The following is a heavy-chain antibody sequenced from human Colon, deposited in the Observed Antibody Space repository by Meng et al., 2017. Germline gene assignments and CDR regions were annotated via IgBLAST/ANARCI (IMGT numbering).Heavy chain of an antibody. CDR2: IKQDGSVK. CDR3: ARDPGFSAFDI. V-gene: IGHV3-7*01. CDR1: GFTFSSSW. D-gene: IGHD5-12*01. Sequence: GGSLRLSCAASGFTFSSSWMAWVRQTPGKGLEWVANIKQDGSVKNHVDSVKGRFTVSRDNDENSLYLQMTSLRVEDTAIYYCARDPGFSAFDIWGQGTMVTVSS. J-gene: IGHJ3*02.